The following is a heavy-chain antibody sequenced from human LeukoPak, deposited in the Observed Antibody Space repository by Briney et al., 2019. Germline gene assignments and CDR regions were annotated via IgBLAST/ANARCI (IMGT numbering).Heavy chain of an antibody. D-gene: IGHD6-19*01. J-gene: IGHJ3*02. V-gene: IGHV1-2*02. CDR3: ARQSSYSTGWYGFDI. CDR1: GYTFTHYY. Sequence: ASVKVSCKTSGYTFTHYYLHWVRQAPGQGLEWMGWINPNSGDTNYAQQFQGRVTMTRDTSFTTAYMELSRLRSDDTAVYYCARQSSYSTGWYGFDIWGQGTMVTVSS. CDR2: INPNSGDT.